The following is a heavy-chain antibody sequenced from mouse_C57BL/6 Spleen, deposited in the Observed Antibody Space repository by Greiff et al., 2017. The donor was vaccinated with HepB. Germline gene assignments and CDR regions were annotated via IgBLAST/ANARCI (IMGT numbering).Heavy chain of an antibody. Sequence: VQLVESDAELVKPGASVKISCKVSGYTFTDHTIHWMKQRPEQGLEWIGYIYPRDGSTKYNEKFKGKATLTADKSSSTAYMQLNSLTSEDSAVYFCAREDGYYDYAMDYWGQGTSVTVSS. J-gene: IGHJ4*01. CDR3: AREDGYYDYAMDY. D-gene: IGHD2-3*01. V-gene: IGHV1-78*01. CDR1: GYTFTDHT. CDR2: IYPRDGST.